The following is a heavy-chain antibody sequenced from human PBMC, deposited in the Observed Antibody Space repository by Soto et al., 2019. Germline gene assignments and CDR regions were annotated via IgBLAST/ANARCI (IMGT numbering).Heavy chain of an antibody. Sequence: GGSLRLSCAASGFTFVNAWMSFFRQSPWKWLEWVGRIKSKTDGGTTDYAAPVKGRFTISRDDSKNTLYLQMNSLKTEDTAVYYCTTVGYYDSSGYYSDYWGQGTLVTVSS. V-gene: IGHV3-15*01. CDR3: TTVGYYDSSGYYSDY. CDR1: GFTFVNAW. CDR2: IKSKTDGGTT. J-gene: IGHJ4*02. D-gene: IGHD3-22*01.